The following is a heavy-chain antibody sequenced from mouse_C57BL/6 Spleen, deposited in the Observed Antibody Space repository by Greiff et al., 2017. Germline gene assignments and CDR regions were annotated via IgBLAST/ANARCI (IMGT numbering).Heavy chain of an antibody. D-gene: IGHD1-1*01. CDR1: GYTFTSYW. J-gene: IGHJ4*01. CDR2: IYPGNSDT. CDR3: TRSPITTVVARNYAMDY. V-gene: IGHV1-5*01. Sequence: VQLQQSGTVLARPGASVKMSCKTSGYTFTSYWMHWVKQRPGQGLEWIGAIYPGNSDTSYNQKFKGKAKLTAVTSASTAYMELSSLTNEDSAVYYCTRSPITTVVARNYAMDYWGQGTSVTVSS.